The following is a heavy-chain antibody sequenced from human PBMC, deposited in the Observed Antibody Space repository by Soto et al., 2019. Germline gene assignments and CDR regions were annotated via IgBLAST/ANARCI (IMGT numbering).Heavy chain of an antibody. D-gene: IGHD2-21*02. Sequence: GGSLRLSCAASGFTFSSCSMNWVRQAPGKGLEWVSYISSSSSTIYYADSVKGRFTISRDNAKNSLYLQMHSLRDGDTAVYYCARVKVVTATDYWGQGTLVTVSS. J-gene: IGHJ4*02. CDR3: ARVKVVTATDY. CDR1: GFTFSSCS. CDR2: ISSSSSTI. V-gene: IGHV3-48*02.